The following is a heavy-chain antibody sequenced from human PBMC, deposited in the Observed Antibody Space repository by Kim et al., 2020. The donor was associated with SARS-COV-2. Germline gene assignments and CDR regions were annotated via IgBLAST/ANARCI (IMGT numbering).Heavy chain of an antibody. CDR1: GFTFSSYV. V-gene: IGHV3-23*01. CDR3: AIRQGGGYDSSGYYGH. Sequence: GGSLRLSCAASGFTFSSYVLNWVRQAPGKGLEWVSTISGGGGTTYYADSVKGRFTISRDNSENTLFLQMNSLRAEDTAEYYCAIRQGGGYDSSGYYGHWGQGTLVTVSS. CDR2: ISGGGGTT. D-gene: IGHD3-22*01. J-gene: IGHJ4*02.